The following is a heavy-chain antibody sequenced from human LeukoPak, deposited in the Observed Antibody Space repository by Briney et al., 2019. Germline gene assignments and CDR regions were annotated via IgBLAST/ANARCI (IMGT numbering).Heavy chain of an antibody. D-gene: IGHD4-17*01. CDR1: GYSISSGYY. J-gene: IGHJ4*02. V-gene: IGHV4-38-2*02. Sequence: SETLSLTCAVSGYSISSGYYWGWIRQPPGKGLEWIGSIYHSGSTYYNPSLKSRVTISVDTSKNQFSLKLSSVTAADTAVYYCAREEDYGDDWGQGTLVTVSS. CDR3: AREEDYGDD. CDR2: IYHSGST.